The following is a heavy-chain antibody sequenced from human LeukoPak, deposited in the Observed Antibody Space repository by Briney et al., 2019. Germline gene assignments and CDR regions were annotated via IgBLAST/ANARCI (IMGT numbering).Heavy chain of an antibody. J-gene: IGHJ4*02. Sequence: ASVKVSCKASGYTFTRHDLNWLRQAPGQGLEGRGRINPNSGDTKYADKFQCRVIMTRDTSTSTAYMQLNGLRSNDTASYYCARDMWELPPDYYSDYWGQGTLVTVSS. CDR3: ARDMWELPPDYYSDY. CDR1: GYTFTRHD. V-gene: IGHV1-2*06. CDR2: INPNSGDT. D-gene: IGHD1-26*01.